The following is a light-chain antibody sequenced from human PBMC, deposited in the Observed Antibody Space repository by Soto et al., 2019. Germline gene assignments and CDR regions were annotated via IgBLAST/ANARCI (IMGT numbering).Light chain of an antibody. Sequence: DIQMTQSPSSLSASVGDRVTITCRASQSITTYLNWYQQKPGKAPKLLIYATSSLQSGVPSRFSGSGSGPDLTLTISSLQPEDFATYYCQQSYSTPRTFGGGTKVEIK. J-gene: IGKJ4*01. CDR2: ATS. CDR1: QSITTY. CDR3: QQSYSTPRT. V-gene: IGKV1-39*01.